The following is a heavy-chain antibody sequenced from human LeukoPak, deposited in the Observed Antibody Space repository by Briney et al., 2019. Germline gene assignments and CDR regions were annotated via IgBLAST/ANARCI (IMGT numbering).Heavy chain of an antibody. D-gene: IGHD2-15*01. Sequence: SETLSLTCTVSGGSISSSSYYWGWIRQPPGKGLEWIGSIYYSGSTYYNPPLKSRVTISVDTSKNQFSLKLSSVTAADTAVYYRVGRIFDYWGQGTLVTVSS. J-gene: IGHJ4*02. CDR2: IYYSGST. CDR1: GGSISSSSYY. V-gene: IGHV4-39*01. CDR3: VGRIFDY.